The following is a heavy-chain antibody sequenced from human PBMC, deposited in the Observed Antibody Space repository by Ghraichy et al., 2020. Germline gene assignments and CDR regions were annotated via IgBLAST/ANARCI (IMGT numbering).Heavy chain of an antibody. CDR3: AKEGDGRAYLSWDY. J-gene: IGHJ4*02. D-gene: IGHD3-22*01. CDR1: GLTFSSYG. CDR2: ISKDGSVQ. V-gene: IGHV3-30*18. Sequence: SLNISCAASGLTFSSYGMHWVRQAPGKGLEWVAVISKDGSVQRYADSVKGRFTISRDNSKNTLSLQMNSLRAEDTAVYYCAKEGDGRAYLSWDYWGQGTLVTVSS.